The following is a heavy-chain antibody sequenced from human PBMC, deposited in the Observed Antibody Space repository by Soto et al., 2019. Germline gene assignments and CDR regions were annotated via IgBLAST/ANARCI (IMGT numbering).Heavy chain of an antibody. D-gene: IGHD4-17*01. CDR1: GFTFSMLS. CDR2: ISSNGDST. Sequence: GWSLRLSCSASGFTFSMLSMHWVRQAPGKGLEYVSGISSNGDSTYYADSVKGRFTISRDNSKNTLYLQMSSLRAVDTAVYYCVHPRSTVQIPPTWGQGTLVTASS. V-gene: IGHV3-64D*06. J-gene: IGHJ5*02. CDR3: VHPRSTVQIPPT.